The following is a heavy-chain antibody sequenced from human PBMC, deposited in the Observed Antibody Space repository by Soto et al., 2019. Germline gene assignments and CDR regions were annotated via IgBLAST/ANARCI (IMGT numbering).Heavy chain of an antibody. CDR1: GFNFSDYY. CDR2: ISSSGSTI. V-gene: IGHV3-11*01. D-gene: IGHD4-17*01. Sequence: GVSLRLSCAASGFNFSDYYMSWIRQAPGKGLEWVSYISSSGSTIYYADSVKGRFTISRDNAKNSLYLQMNTLRAEDTALYYCARAGSDYGRLRGDYFDYWGQGALVTVSS. CDR3: ARAGSDYGRLRGDYFDY. J-gene: IGHJ4*02.